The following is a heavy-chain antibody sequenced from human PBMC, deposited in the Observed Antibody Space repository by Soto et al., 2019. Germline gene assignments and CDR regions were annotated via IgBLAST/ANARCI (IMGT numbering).Heavy chain of an antibody. D-gene: IGHD1-26*01. V-gene: IGHV1-69*13. CDR3: ARDGGRHSGGINY. CDR2: IIPIFGTA. Sequence: SLKVSCKASGVTFSSYSINWVRQAPGQGLEWMGEIIPIFGTANYAQKFQGRVTITADESTSTAYMELSSLRSEDTAVYYCARDGGRHSGGINYWGQGTLVTVSS. CDR1: GVTFSSYS. J-gene: IGHJ4*02.